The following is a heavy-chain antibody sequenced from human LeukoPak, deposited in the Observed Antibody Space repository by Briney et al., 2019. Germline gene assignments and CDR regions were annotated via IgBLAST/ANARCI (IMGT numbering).Heavy chain of an antibody. CDR2: TNPNSGGT. D-gene: IGHD3-9*01. Sequence: GASVKVSCKASGYTFTGYYMHWVRQAPGQGLEWMGGTNPNSGGTNYAQKFQGRVTMTRDTSISTAYMELSRLRSDDTAVYYCARAVLRYFDWLSPNDYWGQGILVTVSS. J-gene: IGHJ4*02. V-gene: IGHV1-2*02. CDR3: ARAVLRYFDWLSPNDY. CDR1: GYTFTGYY.